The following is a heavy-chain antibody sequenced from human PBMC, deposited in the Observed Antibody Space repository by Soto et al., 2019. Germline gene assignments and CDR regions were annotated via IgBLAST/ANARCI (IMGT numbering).Heavy chain of an antibody. D-gene: IGHD1-26*01. CDR3: AKVGPAYYYGMDV. Sequence: GESLKISCAASGVDFSSEVMCWVRQAPGKGLEWVSSISGSGRTIYHADSMRGRFAISRDNSKNSLYLQLNDLRVDDTAVYYCAKVGPAYYYGMDVWGQGTTVTVSS. CDR1: GVDFSSEV. J-gene: IGHJ6*02. V-gene: IGHV3-23*01. CDR2: ISGSGRTI.